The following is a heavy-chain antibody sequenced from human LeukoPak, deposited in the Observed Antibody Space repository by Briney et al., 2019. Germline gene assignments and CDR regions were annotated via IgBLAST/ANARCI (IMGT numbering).Heavy chain of an antibody. D-gene: IGHD1-26*01. J-gene: IGHJ4*02. Sequence: GGSLRLSCAASGFTFSAYAMSWVRQAPGKGLEWVSTIYGDTGRTHYADSVKGRFITSRDNSNNALFLEMNSLRAEDTAIYYCARDPGGSFDYWGQGTLVTVSS. CDR1: GFTFSAYA. V-gene: IGHV3-23*01. CDR3: ARDPGGSFDY. CDR2: IYGDTGRT.